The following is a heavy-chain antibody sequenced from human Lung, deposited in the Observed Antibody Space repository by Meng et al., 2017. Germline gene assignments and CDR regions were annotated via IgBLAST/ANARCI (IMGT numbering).Heavy chain of an antibody. Sequence: EVQLLESGGGLVQPGGSLRLSCAASGFTFSGYAMNWVRQAPGKGLEWVSRVSGSDDIAYYGDSVKGRVTISRDNSKNTLYLQMNSLRAEDTAVYFCAKDLGASSSYYFDYWGQGTLVTVSS. CDR2: VSGSDDIA. J-gene: IGHJ4*02. CDR3: AKDLGASSSYYFDY. CDR1: GFTFSGYA. V-gene: IGHV3-23*01. D-gene: IGHD6-6*01.